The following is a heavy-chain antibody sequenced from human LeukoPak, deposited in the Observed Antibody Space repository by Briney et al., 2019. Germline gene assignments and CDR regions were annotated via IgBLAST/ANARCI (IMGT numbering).Heavy chain of an antibody. J-gene: IGHJ6*02. CDR1: GYTFTSYD. CDR3: ARARVQLWLRHYGMDV. D-gene: IGHD5-18*01. CDR2: MNPNSGNT. V-gene: IGHV1-8*01. Sequence: ASVKVSCKASGYTFTSYDINWVRQATGQGLEWMGWMNPNSGNTGYAQKFQGRVTMTRNTSISTAYMVLSSLRSEDTAVYYCARARVQLWLRHYGMDVWGQGTTVTVSS.